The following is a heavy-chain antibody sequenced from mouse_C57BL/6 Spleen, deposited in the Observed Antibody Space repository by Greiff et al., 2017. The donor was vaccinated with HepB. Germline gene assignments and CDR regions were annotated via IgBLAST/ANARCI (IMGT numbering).Heavy chain of an antibody. V-gene: IGHV1-50*01. J-gene: IGHJ1*03. Sequence: VQLQQPGAELVKPGASVKLSCKASGYTFTSYWMQWVKQRPGQGLEWIGEIDPSDSYTNYNQKFKGKATLTVDTSSSTAYMQLSSLTSEDSAVYYCTRGYYGSSLYWYFDVWGTGTTVTVSS. CDR2: IDPSDSYT. CDR3: TRGYYGSSLYWYFDV. D-gene: IGHD1-1*01. CDR1: GYTFTSYW.